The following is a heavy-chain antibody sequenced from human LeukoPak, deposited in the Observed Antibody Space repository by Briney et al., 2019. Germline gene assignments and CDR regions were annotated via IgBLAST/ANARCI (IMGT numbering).Heavy chain of an antibody. D-gene: IGHD6-13*01. CDR1: GGSISSSDYY. Sequence: SETLSLTCTVSGGSISSSDYYWAWIRQPPGKGLEWIGSINYSGNTYYSPSLKSRVTMSIDTSKNQFSLKVSSVTAADTAVYYCARIKQASTGNDFDYWGQGTLVIVSS. CDR2: INYSGNT. CDR3: ARIKQASTGNDFDY. J-gene: IGHJ4*02. V-gene: IGHV4-39*07.